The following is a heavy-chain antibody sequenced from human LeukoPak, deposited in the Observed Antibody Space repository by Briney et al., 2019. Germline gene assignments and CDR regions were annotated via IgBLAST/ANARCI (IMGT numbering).Heavy chain of an antibody. CDR1: GFPFSSYD. Sequence: PGGSLRLSCAASGFPFSSYDIHWVRQAPGKGLEWVAVISYDGRNKYFADSVKGRFTISRDNSKNTLYLQMNSLRAEDTAVYYCAKGGSRSGSFNDYWGQGTLVTVSS. V-gene: IGHV3-30*18. J-gene: IGHJ4*02. CDR3: AKGGSRSGSFNDY. D-gene: IGHD1-26*01. CDR2: ISYDGRNK.